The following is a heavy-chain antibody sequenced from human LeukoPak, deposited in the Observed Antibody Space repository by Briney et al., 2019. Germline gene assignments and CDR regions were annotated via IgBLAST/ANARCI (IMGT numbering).Heavy chain of an antibody. D-gene: IGHD3-22*01. CDR3: ARDSAPITMVVEVPAGFDY. V-gene: IGHV4-34*01. CDR1: GGSFSGYY. J-gene: IGHJ4*02. Sequence: SETLSLTCAVYGGSFSGYYWSWIRQPPGKGLEWIGEINHSGSTNYNPSLKSRVTISVDTSKNQFSLKLSSVTAADTAVYYCARDSAPITMVVEVPAGFDYWGQGTQVTVSS. CDR2: INHSGST.